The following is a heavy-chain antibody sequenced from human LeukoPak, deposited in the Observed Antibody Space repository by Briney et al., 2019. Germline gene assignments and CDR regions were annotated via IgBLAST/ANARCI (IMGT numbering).Heavy chain of an antibody. CDR1: GYTFTSYG. Sequence: GASVKVSCKASGYTFTSYGISWVRQAPGQGLEWMGWISAYNGNTNYAQNLQGRVTMTTDTSTSTAYMELRSLRSDDTAVYYCARKPLRYSLNYYGMDVWGQGTTVTVSS. CDR2: ISAYNGNT. V-gene: IGHV1-18*01. CDR3: ARKPLRYSLNYYGMDV. J-gene: IGHJ6*02. D-gene: IGHD2-21*01.